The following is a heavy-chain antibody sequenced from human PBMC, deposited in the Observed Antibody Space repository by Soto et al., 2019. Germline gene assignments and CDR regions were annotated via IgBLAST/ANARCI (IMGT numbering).Heavy chain of an antibody. V-gene: IGHV3-21*01. Sequence: GGSLRLSCAASGFTFSSYSMNWVRQAPGKGLEWVSSISSSSSYIYYADSVKGRFTISRDNAKNSLYLQMNSLRAEDTAVYYCARDRGAGLCSSTSCYLWDVFYYYYGMDVWGQGTTVTVSS. CDR2: ISSSSSYI. D-gene: IGHD2-2*01. CDR1: GFTFSSYS. CDR3: ARDRGAGLCSSTSCYLWDVFYYYYGMDV. J-gene: IGHJ6*02.